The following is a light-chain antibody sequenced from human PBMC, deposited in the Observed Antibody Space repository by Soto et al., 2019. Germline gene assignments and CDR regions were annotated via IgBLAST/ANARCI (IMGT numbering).Light chain of an antibody. J-gene: IGKJ2*01. V-gene: IGKV3-20*01. CDR3: QQYDSSRYT. CDR2: GAS. CDR1: QSVSSTY. Sequence: EIVLTQSPGTLSLSPGERATLSCRASQSVSSTYLAWYQQKPGQAPRLLIYGASSRATGIPDRFSGSGSGTDFTLTISRLEPEDFAVYFCQQYDSSRYTFRQGTKLEIK.